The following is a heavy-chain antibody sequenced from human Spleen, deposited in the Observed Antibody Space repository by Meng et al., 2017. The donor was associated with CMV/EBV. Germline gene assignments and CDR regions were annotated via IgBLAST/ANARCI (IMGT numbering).Heavy chain of an antibody. D-gene: IGHD2-8*01. J-gene: IGHJ6*02. CDR1: GFTFRSYG. V-gene: IGHV3-21*01. CDR3: ARDNGGPNPYYYYGMDV. Sequence: GGSLRLSCAASGFTFRSYGMHWVRQAPGKGLEWVSSISSSSDFIYYADSVKGRFTISRDNADHSLYLQMNSLRAEDTAVYYCARDNGGPNPYYYYGMDVWGQGTTVTVSS. CDR2: ISSSSDFI.